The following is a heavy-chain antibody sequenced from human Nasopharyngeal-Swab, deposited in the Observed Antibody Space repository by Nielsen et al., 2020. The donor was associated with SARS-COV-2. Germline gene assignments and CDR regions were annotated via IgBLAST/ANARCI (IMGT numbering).Heavy chain of an antibody. CDR3: ARMGGSGFDY. CDR2: IKQDGSEK. Sequence: GESLKISCAASGFTFSSYWMSWVRQAPGKGLEWVANIKQDGSEKYYVDSVKGRFTISRDNAKNSLYLQMNSLRAEDTAVYYCARMGGSGFDYWGQGTLVTVSS. D-gene: IGHD3-10*01. J-gene: IGHJ4*02. V-gene: IGHV3-7*01. CDR1: GFTFSSYW.